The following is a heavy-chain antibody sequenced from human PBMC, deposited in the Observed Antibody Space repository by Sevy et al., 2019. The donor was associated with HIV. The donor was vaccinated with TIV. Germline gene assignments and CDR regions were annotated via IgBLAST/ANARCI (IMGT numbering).Heavy chain of an antibody. Sequence: ASVKVSCKASGGTFSSYAISWVRQAPGKGLEWMGGIIPIFGTANYAQKFQGRVTITADESTSTDYMELSSLRSEDTAVYYCASLSLQQLAHPTFDYWGQGTLVTVSS. CDR3: ASLSLQQLAHPTFDY. D-gene: IGHD6-13*01. V-gene: IGHV1-69*13. J-gene: IGHJ4*02. CDR1: GGTFSSYA. CDR2: IIPIFGTA.